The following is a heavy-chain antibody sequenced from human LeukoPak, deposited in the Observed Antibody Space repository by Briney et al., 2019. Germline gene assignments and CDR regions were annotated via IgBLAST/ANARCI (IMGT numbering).Heavy chain of an antibody. V-gene: IGHV1-2*02. CDR3: AREDSSSWPGIAFDP. CDR1: GYTFTDYY. Sequence: ASVTVSCKATGYTFTDYYAHWVRQAPGHGLEWMGWINPDNGGAVYAQTFQGRVTMTRDTSINTLYMELSSLRSDDTAVYYCAREDSSSWPGIAFDPWGQGTLVTVSS. CDR2: INPDNGGA. D-gene: IGHD6-13*01. J-gene: IGHJ5*02.